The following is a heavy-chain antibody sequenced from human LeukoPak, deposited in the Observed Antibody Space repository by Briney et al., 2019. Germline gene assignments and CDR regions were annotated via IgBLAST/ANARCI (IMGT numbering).Heavy chain of an antibody. D-gene: IGHD3-9*01. CDR3: ARSPRLGDILTGYYSDY. CDR1: GGSFSGYY. Sequence: SETLSLTCAVYGGSFSGYYWSWIRQPPGKGLEWIGEINHSGSTNYNPSLKSRVTISVDTSKNQFSLKLSSVTVADTAVYYCARSPRLGDILTGYYSDYWGQGTLVTVSS. J-gene: IGHJ4*02. CDR2: INHSGST. V-gene: IGHV4-34*01.